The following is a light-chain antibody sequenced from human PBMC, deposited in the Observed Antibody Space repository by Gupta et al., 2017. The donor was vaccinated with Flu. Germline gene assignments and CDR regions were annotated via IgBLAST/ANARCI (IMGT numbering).Light chain of an antibody. Sequence: QSALTQPPSASVSPGQSVTISCTGTSSDVGGYNYVSWYQQHPGKAPKLMIYEVSKRPSGVPDRFSGSKSGNTASLTVSGLQDEDEADYYCSSYAGSNNVVFGGGTKLTVL. CDR1: SSDVGGYNY. CDR3: SSYAGSNNVV. CDR2: EVS. V-gene: IGLV2-8*01. J-gene: IGLJ2*01.